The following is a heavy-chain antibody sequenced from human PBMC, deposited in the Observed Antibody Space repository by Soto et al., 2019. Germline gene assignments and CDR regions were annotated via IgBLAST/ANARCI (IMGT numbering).Heavy chain of an antibody. J-gene: IGHJ5*02. CDR2: IWYDGSNK. CDR1: GFTFSSYG. Sequence: PGGSLRLSCAASGFTFSSYGMHWVRQAPGKGLEWVAVIWYDGSNKYYADSVKGRFTISRDNSKNTLYLQMNSLRAEDTAVYYCARDHSPYYPLYNWFDPWGQGTLVTVSS. CDR3: ARDHSPYYPLYNWFDP. D-gene: IGHD3-10*01. V-gene: IGHV3-33*01.